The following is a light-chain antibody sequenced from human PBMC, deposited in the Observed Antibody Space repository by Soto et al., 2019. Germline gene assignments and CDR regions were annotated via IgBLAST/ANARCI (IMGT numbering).Light chain of an antibody. V-gene: IGKV3-15*01. Sequence: EIVMTQSPATLSVSPGERATLSCRASQSVSSNLAWYQQKPGQAPRLLIYGASTRATGIPTRFSVSGSGTEFTLTISSLQSEDFAVYYRQQYNNWPLTFGGGTKVEIK. J-gene: IGKJ4*01. CDR2: GAS. CDR3: QQYNNWPLT. CDR1: QSVSSN.